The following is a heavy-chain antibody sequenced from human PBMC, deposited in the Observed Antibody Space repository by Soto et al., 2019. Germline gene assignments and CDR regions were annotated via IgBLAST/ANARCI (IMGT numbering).Heavy chain of an antibody. J-gene: IGHJ3*02. D-gene: IGHD5-18*01. Sequence: PGGSLRLSCAASGFIFGDYAMSWFRQAPGKGLEWAGFIRSKAYGGTTEYAASVKGRFTISRDDSKSIAYLQMNSLKTEDTAVYYCTRDGRRGYSYDYLFFDIWGQGTMVTVSS. CDR2: IRSKAYGGTT. V-gene: IGHV3-49*03. CDR1: GFIFGDYA. CDR3: TRDGRRGYSYDYLFFDI.